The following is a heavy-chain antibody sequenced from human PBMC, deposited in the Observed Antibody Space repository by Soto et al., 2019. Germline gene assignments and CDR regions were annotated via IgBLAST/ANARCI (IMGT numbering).Heavy chain of an antibody. J-gene: IGHJ4*02. CDR3: AREAYQSLDF. CDR1: GYPFTSHY. V-gene: IGHV1-46*01. Sequence: GSVKGCFKASGYPFTSHYLHLVRQAPGQGLEWMGIINPSDGATLYTQKFHGRVTMTRDTSTNTVYMDLSSLRSDDTALYYCAREAYQSLDFWGQGTMVTVSS. CDR2: INPSDGAT.